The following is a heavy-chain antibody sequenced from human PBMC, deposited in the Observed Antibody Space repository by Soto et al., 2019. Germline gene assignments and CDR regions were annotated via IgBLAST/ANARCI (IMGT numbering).Heavy chain of an antibody. V-gene: IGHV3-30*18. Sequence: QVPLVESGGGAVQPGRSLRLSCAASGFTFSDYGMHWVRQAPGKGLEWVAVIPYDGRNKFYADSVKGRFTISRDNSKNTLFLQMNSLRPEDTAVYYCAKENPSYDYVWGNHRLLLDSWGEGTLVTVSS. J-gene: IGHJ4*02. CDR2: IPYDGRNK. D-gene: IGHD3-16*02. CDR3: AKENPSYDYVWGNHRLLLDS. CDR1: GFTFSDYG.